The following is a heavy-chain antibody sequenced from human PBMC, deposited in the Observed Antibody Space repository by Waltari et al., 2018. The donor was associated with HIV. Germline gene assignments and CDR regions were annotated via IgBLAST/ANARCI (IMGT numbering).Heavy chain of an antibody. CDR3: ARTSYYYDDSGYYRLYYFDY. CDR2: TYESGST. Sequence: QVHLQESGPGLVKPSETLSLTCTVSGGSISRFYWSWIRPSPGEGREWIGYTYESGSTSYNPSLNSRATIAVDTSKNQFSLRLHSVTAADTAVYFCARTSYYYDDSGYYRLYYFDYWGQGTLVTVSS. J-gene: IGHJ4*02. D-gene: IGHD3-22*01. CDR1: GGSISRFY. V-gene: IGHV4-59*01.